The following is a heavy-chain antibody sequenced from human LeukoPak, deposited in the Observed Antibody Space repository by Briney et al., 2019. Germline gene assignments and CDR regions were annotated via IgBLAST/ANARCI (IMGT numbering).Heavy chain of an antibody. V-gene: IGHV4-39*07. D-gene: IGHD6-13*01. Sequence: PSETLSLTCTVSGGSISSSSFYWGWIRQPPGKGLEWIGSIYYSGSTYYNPSLKSRVTISVDTSKNQFSLKLSSVTAADTAVYYCARSVQQLVLSTLHNWFDPWGQGTLVTVSS. CDR2: IYYSGST. CDR1: GGSISSSSFY. J-gene: IGHJ5*02. CDR3: ARSVQQLVLSTLHNWFDP.